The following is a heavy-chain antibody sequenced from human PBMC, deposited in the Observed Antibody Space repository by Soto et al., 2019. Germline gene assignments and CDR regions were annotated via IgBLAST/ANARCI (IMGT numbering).Heavy chain of an antibody. D-gene: IGHD2-2*01. CDR1: GGTFSSYA. CDR3: ARMRPGDVVVPAASNCYGMDV. V-gene: IGHV1-69*06. CDR2: IIPIFGTA. Sequence: SVKVSCKASGGTFSSYAISWVRQAPGQGLEWMGGIIPIFGTANYAQKLQGRVTITADKSTSTAYMELSSLRSEDTAVYYCARMRPGDVVVPAASNCYGMDVWGQGTTVTVSS. J-gene: IGHJ6*02.